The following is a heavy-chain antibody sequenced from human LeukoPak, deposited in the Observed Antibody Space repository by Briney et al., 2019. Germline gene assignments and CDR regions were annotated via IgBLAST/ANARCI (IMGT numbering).Heavy chain of an antibody. CDR1: GDAITSGDYY. D-gene: IGHD1-26*01. CDR3: ARHLSGSSWFDP. V-gene: IGHV4-30-4*08. Sequence: PSQTLSLTCTVSGDAITSGDYYWTWIRQPPGKGLEWVAYMHYTGNTYYNSSLKSRLTISVDTSKNQFSLRLSFVTAADTAMYYCARHLSGSSWFDPWGQGTLVTVSS. CDR2: MHYTGNT. J-gene: IGHJ5*02.